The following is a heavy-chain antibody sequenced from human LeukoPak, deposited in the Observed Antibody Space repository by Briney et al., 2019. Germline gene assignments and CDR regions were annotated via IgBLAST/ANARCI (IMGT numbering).Heavy chain of an antibody. J-gene: IGHJ4*02. CDR1: GFTFRSYW. CDR2: INSGGSTT. Sequence: GGSLRLSCAASGFTFRSYWMHWVRQAPGKGLVWVSRINSGGSTTAYADSVKGRFTISRDNAENTLYLQMNSLRAEDTAVYYCTRDSGTGSAWYPFDYWGQGTLVTVSS. V-gene: IGHV3-74*03. D-gene: IGHD6-19*01. CDR3: TRDSGTGSAWYPFDY.